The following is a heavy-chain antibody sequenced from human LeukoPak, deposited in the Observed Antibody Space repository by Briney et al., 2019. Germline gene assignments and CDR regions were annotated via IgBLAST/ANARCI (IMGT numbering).Heavy chain of an antibody. CDR3: ASIAVAGTGDYYYMDV. Sequence: GGSLRLSCAASGFTFSSYEMNWGRQAPGKGLEWVSYISSSGSTIYYADSVKGRFTISRDNVKNSLYLQMNSLRAEDTAVYYCASIAVAGTGDYYYMDVWGKGTTVTVSS. V-gene: IGHV3-48*03. D-gene: IGHD6-19*01. CDR1: GFTFSSYE. CDR2: ISSSGSTI. J-gene: IGHJ6*03.